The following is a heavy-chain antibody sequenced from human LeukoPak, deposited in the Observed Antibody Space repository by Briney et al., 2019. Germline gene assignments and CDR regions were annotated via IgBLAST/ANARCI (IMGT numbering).Heavy chain of an antibody. J-gene: IGHJ4*02. Sequence: AGSLTCYSSAYGFADSSNAMSWVRQAPGVGLKWVSGINTAGGSTFYADSVKGRFTISRDNSKSTLYLQMNSLRAEDTAVDYCLKSLATGGNWYFHYWGQGTLVTVSS. CDR2: INTAGGST. V-gene: IGHV3-23*01. D-gene: IGHD5-12*01. CDR3: LKSLATGGNWYFHY. CDR1: GFADSSNA.